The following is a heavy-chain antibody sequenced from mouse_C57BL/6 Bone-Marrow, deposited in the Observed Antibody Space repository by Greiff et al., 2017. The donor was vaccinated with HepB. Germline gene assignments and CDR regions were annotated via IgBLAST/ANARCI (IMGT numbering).Heavy chain of an antibody. Sequence: EVQLVESGGGLVQPKGSLKLSCAASGFSFNTYAMNWVRQAPGKGLEWVARIRSKSNNYATYYADSVKDRFTISRDDSESMLYLQMNNLKTEDTAMYYCVRHEGYERDYYAMDYWGQGTSVTVSS. D-gene: IGHD2-2*01. V-gene: IGHV10-1*01. CDR2: IRSKSNNYAT. CDR3: VRHEGYERDYYAMDY. J-gene: IGHJ4*01. CDR1: GFSFNTYA.